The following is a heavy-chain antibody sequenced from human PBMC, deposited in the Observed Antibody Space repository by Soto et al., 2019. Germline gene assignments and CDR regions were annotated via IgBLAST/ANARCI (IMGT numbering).Heavy chain of an antibody. D-gene: IGHD2-15*01. J-gene: IGHJ6*03. V-gene: IGHV3-23*01. CDR1: GFTFSSYA. CDR3: AKSCCNDYYYYMDV. CDR2: ISGSGGST. Sequence: EVQLLESGGGLVQPGGSLRLSCAASGFTFSSYAMSWVRQAPGKGLEWVSAISGSGGSTYYADSVKGRFTISRDNSKNTPYLQMNSLRAEDTAVYYCAKSCCNDYYYYMDVWGKGTTVTVSS.